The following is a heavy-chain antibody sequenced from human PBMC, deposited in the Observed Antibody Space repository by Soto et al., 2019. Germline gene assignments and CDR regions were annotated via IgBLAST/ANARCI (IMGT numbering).Heavy chain of an antibody. Sequence: GASVKVSCKASGYTFTSYYMHWVRQAPGQGLEWMGIINPSGGSTSYAQKFQGRVTMTRDTSTSTVYMELSSLRSEDTAVYYCARVGSWAAAGNWFDPWGQGTLVTVSS. CDR2: INPSGGST. J-gene: IGHJ5*02. V-gene: IGHV1-46*01. D-gene: IGHD6-13*01. CDR3: ARVGSWAAAGNWFDP. CDR1: GYTFTSYY.